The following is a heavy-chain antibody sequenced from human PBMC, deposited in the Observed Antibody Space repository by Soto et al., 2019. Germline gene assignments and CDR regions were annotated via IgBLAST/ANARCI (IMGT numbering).Heavy chain of an antibody. CDR3: ASRGYGSGSYYFDY. CDR1: GGSISSSSYY. V-gene: IGHV4-39*01. J-gene: IGHJ4*02. D-gene: IGHD3-10*01. Sequence: QLQLQESGPGLVKPSETLSLTCTVSGGSISSSSYYWGWIRQPPGKGLEWIGSIYYSGSTYYNPSLKSRVTISVDTSKNQFSLKLSSVTAADTAVYYCASRGYGSGSYYFDYWGQGTLVTVSS. CDR2: IYYSGST.